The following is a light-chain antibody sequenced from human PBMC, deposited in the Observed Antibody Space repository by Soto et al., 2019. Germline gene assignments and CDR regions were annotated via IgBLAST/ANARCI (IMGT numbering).Light chain of an antibody. CDR3: QQYSSYSAWT. CDR2: DAS. CDR1: QSISKW. V-gene: IGKV1-5*01. Sequence: DIQMTQSPSTLSASIGDRVSITCRASQSISKWLAWHQQKPGKAPKLLIYDASTLQSGVPPRFSGSGSGTEFTLTIRSLQPDAIATYYCQQYSSYSAWTFGEGTKVDI. J-gene: IGKJ1*01.